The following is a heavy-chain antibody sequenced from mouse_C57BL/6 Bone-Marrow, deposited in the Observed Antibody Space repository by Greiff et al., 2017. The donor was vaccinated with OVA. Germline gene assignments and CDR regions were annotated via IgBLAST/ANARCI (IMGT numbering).Heavy chain of an antibody. D-gene: IGHD2-3*01. J-gene: IGHJ2*01. Sequence: EVQLVESGGGLVKPGGSLKLSCAASGFTFSDYGMHWVRQAPEKGLEWVAYISSGSSTIYYADTVKGRFTISRDNAKNTLFLQMTSLRSEDTAMYYCAKDGYYGFAYWGQGTTLTVSS. CDR3: AKDGYYGFAY. CDR1: GFTFSDYG. V-gene: IGHV5-17*01. CDR2: ISSGSSTI.